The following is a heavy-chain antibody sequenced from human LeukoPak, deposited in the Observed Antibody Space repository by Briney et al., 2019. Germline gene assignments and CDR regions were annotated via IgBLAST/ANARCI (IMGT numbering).Heavy chain of an antibody. CDR3: VRASSGSGYYYGHYYYYGMDV. V-gene: IGHV3-48*03. CDR1: GFTFSSYE. J-gene: IGHJ6*02. CDR2: ISSSGETH. Sequence: QPGGSLRLSCAASGFTFSSYEMNWVRQAPGKGLEWVSYISSSGETHYYANSVKGRITISRDHAKNSLYLQTNSLRAEDTAVYYCVRASSGSGYYYGHYYYYGMDVWGQGTTVTVSS. D-gene: IGHD3-22*01.